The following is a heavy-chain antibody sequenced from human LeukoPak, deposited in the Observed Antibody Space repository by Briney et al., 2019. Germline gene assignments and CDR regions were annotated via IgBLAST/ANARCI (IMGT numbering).Heavy chain of an antibody. Sequence: PSETLSLTCTVSGGSISSGDYYWSWIRQPPGKGLEWIGYIYYSGSTYYNPSLKSRVTISVDTSKNQFSLKLSSVTAADTAVYYCARVEMATSSFDYWGQGTLVTVSS. CDR3: ARVEMATSSFDY. CDR2: IYYSGST. CDR1: GGSISSGDYY. V-gene: IGHV4-30-4*01. J-gene: IGHJ4*02. D-gene: IGHD5-24*01.